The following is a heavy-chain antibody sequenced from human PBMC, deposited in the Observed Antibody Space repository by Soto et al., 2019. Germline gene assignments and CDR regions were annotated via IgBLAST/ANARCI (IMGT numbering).Heavy chain of an antibody. CDR3: TTDHMGLGSGSYYNIP. Sequence: GSLRLSCAASGFTFSTACMSWVRQAPGKGLEWVGRIKSKTDGGTTDYAAPVKGRFTISRDDSKNTLYLQMNSLKTEDTAVYYCTTDHMGLGSGSYYNIPWGQGTLVTVSS. V-gene: IGHV3-15*01. CDR2: IKSKTDGGTT. J-gene: IGHJ5*02. CDR1: GFTFSTAC. D-gene: IGHD3-10*02.